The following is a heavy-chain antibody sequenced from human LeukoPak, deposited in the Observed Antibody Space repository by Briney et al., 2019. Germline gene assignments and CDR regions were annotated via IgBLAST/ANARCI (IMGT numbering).Heavy chain of an antibody. CDR1: GYSFTSYW. CDR3: ARLGGPPPAYSSSWYVDY. V-gene: IGHV5-51*01. D-gene: IGHD6-13*01. J-gene: IGHJ4*02. CDR2: IYPGDSDT. Sequence: KDGESLKISCKGSGYSFTSYWIGWVRQMPGKGLEWMGIIYPGDSDTRYSPSFQGQVTISADKSISTAYLQWSSLKASDTAMYYCARLGGPPPAYSSSWYVDYWGQGTLVTVSS.